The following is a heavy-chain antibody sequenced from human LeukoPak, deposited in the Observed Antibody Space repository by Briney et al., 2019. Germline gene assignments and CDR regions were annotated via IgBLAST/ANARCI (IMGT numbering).Heavy chain of an antibody. Sequence: GGSLRLSCAASGSTFSSYVINWVRQAPGKGLEWVSYISSSSSTIYYADSVKGRFTISRDNAKNSLYLQMNSLRAADTAVYYCARGARYFDYWGQGTLVTVSS. CDR2: ISSSSSTI. J-gene: IGHJ4*02. V-gene: IGHV3-48*01. CDR3: ARGARYFDY. CDR1: GSTFSSYV.